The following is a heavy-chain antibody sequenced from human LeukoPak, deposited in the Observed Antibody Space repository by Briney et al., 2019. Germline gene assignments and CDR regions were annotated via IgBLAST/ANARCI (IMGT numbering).Heavy chain of an antibody. CDR2: ISSTSSYI. Sequence: GGSLRLSCAASGFTFSDYSMNWVRQAPGKGLEWVSSISSTSSYIYYADSVKGRFTISRDNAKNSLYLQMNSLRAEDTAVYHCARSQGLYYYYGMDVWGQGTTVTVSS. CDR3: ARSQGLYYYYGMDV. J-gene: IGHJ6*02. CDR1: GFTFSDYS. D-gene: IGHD3-16*02. V-gene: IGHV3-21*01.